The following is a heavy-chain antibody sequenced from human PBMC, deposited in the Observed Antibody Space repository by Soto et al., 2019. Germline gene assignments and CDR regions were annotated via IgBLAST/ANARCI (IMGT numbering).Heavy chain of an antibody. D-gene: IGHD6-19*01. CDR2: ISSSGSTI. V-gene: IGHV3-48*03. J-gene: IGHJ5*02. CDR3: ARGGQWLGNWFDP. CDR1: GFTFSSYE. Sequence: EVQVVESGGGLVQPGGSLRLSCAGSGFTFSSYEMNWVRQAPGKGLEWLSYISSSGSTIYYADSVKGRFTIYRDNAKNSLYLPLNSLRVEDTAVYYCARGGQWLGNWFDPWGQGTLVTVSS.